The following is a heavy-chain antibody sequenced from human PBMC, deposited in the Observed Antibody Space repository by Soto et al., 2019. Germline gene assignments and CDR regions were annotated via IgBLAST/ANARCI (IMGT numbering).Heavy chain of an antibody. V-gene: IGHV3-30*18. Sequence: PGGSLRLSCAASGFTLRNYGMHWVRQAPGKGLEWVAVISDDGRNKYYADSVKGRFIISRVDSKNTLYLQMNSLRAEETAVYFCAKDYSTWCMDVWGQGTTVTVSS. D-gene: IGHD6-13*01. CDR3: AKDYSTWCMDV. J-gene: IGHJ6*02. CDR2: ISDDGRNK. CDR1: GFTLRNYG.